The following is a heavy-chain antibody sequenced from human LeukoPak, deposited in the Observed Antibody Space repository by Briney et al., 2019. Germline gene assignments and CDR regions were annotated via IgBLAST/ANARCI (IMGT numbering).Heavy chain of an antibody. V-gene: IGHV1-3*01. CDR2: INAGNGNT. CDR1: GYTFTSYE. CDR3: ARGWDSSGQMPFLY. Sequence: ASVKVSCKASGYTFTSYEMHWVRQAPGQRLEWMGWINAGNGNTKYSQKFQGRVTITRDTSASTAYMELSSLRSEDTAVYYCARGWDSSGQMPFLYWGQGTLVTVSS. J-gene: IGHJ4*02. D-gene: IGHD3-22*01.